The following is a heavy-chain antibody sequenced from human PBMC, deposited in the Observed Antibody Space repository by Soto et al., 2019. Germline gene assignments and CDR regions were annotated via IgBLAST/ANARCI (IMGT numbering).Heavy chain of an antibody. J-gene: IGHJ2*01. CDR2: ISYDGSNK. V-gene: IGHV3-30*18. Sequence: QVQLVESGGGVVQPGRSLRLSCTASGFTFSSYGMHWVRQAPGKGLEWVAVISYDGSNKYYADSVKGRFTISRDNSKNTLYLQMKSLRAEDTAVYYCAKHHPGNYDWYFDLWGRGTLVTVSS. CDR3: AKHHPGNYDWYFDL. D-gene: IGHD4-4*01. CDR1: GFTFSSYG.